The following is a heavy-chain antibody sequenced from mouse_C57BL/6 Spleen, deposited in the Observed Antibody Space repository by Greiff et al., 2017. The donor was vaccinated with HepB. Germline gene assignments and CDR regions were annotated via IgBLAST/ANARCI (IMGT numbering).Heavy chain of an antibody. CDR1: GYSITSGYD. J-gene: IGHJ2*01. CDR2: ISYSGST. V-gene: IGHV3-1*01. Sequence: EVQLQQSGPGMVKPSQSLSLTCTVTGYSITSGYDWHWIRHFPGNKLEWMGYISYSGSTNYNPSLKSRISITHDTSKNHFFLKLNSVTTEDTATYYCAREGDWDEFDYWGQGTTLTVSS. D-gene: IGHD4-1*01. CDR3: AREGDWDEFDY.